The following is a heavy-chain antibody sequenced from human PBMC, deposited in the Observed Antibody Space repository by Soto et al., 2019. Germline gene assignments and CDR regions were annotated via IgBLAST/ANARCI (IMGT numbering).Heavy chain of an antibody. J-gene: IGHJ3*01. Sequence: PEEVPYRACGATVIRYPSAKVLQGPGLGLERMGGIIPIFGTANYAQKFQGRVTITADESTSTAYMELSSLRSEDTAVYYCARDLGDYVCSGYTYSPDPFAFWGQGTMDSVSS. CDR2: IIPIFGTA. CDR3: ARDLGDYVCSGYTYSPDPFAF. D-gene: IGHD3-22*01. CDR1: GATVIRYP. V-gene: IGHV1-69*13.